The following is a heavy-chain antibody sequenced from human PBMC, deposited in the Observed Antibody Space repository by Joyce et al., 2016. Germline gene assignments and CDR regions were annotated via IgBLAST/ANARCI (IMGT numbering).Heavy chain of an antibody. CDR2: IKPDGSEK. CDR3: ATGGGMDV. CDR1: GFTFSPTW. V-gene: IGHV3-7*01. J-gene: IGHJ6*02. Sequence: EVQLVESGGGLVQPGGSLRLSCAASGFTFSPTWMNGVRQAPGKGAEWVANIKPDGSEKYYVGSVKGRFTISRDNAKNSLSLLMNSLRVDDTAVYYCATGGGMDVWGQGTTVTVSS.